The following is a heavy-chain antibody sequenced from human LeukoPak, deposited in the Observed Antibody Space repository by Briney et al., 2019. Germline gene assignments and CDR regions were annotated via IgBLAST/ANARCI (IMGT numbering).Heavy chain of an antibody. V-gene: IGHV1-46*01. D-gene: IGHD4-17*01. CDR2: INPSGGST. CDR1: GYTFTSYY. J-gene: IGHJ3*02. CDR3: AAHGDHDAFDI. Sequence: GASVKVSCKASGYTFTSYYMHWVRQAPGKGLEWMGIINPSGGSTSYAQKFQGRVTMTRDTSTSTVYMELSSLRSEDTAVYYCAAHGDHDAFDIWGQGTMVTVSS.